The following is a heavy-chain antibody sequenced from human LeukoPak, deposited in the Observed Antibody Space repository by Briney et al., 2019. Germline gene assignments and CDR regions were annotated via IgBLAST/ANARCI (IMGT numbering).Heavy chain of an antibody. CDR2: IKQDGSET. V-gene: IGHV3-7*05. J-gene: IGHJ6*02. CDR3: ARDPHSSSWSYGMDV. CDR1: GFTFSNYW. D-gene: IGHD6-13*01. Sequence: GGSLRLSCTASGFTFSNYWMSWVRQTPEKGLEWVANIKQDGSETVYVDSVKGRFTISRDNAQSSLYLQMNSLRAEDTAVYYCARDPHSSSWSYGMDVWGQGTTVTVSS.